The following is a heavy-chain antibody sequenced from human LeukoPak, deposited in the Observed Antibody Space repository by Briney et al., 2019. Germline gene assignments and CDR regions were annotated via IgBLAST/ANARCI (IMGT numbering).Heavy chain of an antibody. CDR3: ARDAAGSSSWYPYFDY. CDR2: IWYDGSNK. Sequence: GRSLRLSCAPSGFTFSSYGMHWVRQAPGKGLEWVAVIWYDGSNKYYADSVKGRFTISRDNSKNTLYLQMNSLRAEDTAVYYCARDAAGSSSWYPYFDYWGQGTLVTVSS. D-gene: IGHD6-13*01. CDR1: GFTFSSYG. J-gene: IGHJ4*02. V-gene: IGHV3-33*01.